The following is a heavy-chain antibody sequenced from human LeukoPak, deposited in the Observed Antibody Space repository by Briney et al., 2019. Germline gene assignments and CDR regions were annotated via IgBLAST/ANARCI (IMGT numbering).Heavy chain of an antibody. CDR2: IKTDGSLE. CDR3: ARAANYDSSGRDY. D-gene: IGHD3-22*01. Sequence: GGSLRLSCAASGFTFSTSWMSWVRQAPGKGLEWVANIKTDGSLEYYVDSVKGRFTISRDNAKNSLYLQMNSLRAEDTALYYCARAANYDSSGRDYWGQGTLVTVSS. J-gene: IGHJ4*02. CDR1: GFTFSTSW. V-gene: IGHV3-7*03.